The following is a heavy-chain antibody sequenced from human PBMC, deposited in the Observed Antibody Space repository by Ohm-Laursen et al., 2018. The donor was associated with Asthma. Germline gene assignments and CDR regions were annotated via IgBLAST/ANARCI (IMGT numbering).Heavy chain of an antibody. CDR1: GYTFSSYW. J-gene: IGHJ4*02. D-gene: IGHD3-10*01. Sequence: SLRLSCAASGYTFSSYWMSWVRQAPGKGLEWVANIKQDGSEKYYVDSVKGRFAISRDNAHNSLYLQMNSLRAEDTAFYYCAVSIYAYGEGAYWGQGTLVTVSS. CDR2: IKQDGSEK. V-gene: IGHV3-7*03. CDR3: AVSIYAYGEGAY.